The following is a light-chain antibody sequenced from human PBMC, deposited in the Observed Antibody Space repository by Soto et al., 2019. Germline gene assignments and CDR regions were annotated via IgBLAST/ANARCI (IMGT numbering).Light chain of an antibody. Sequence: DIVLTQSPGSLSSSPGDRATLSCRASQSVSSNLAWYQQKPGQAPRLLIYGASTSVTGIPARFSGSGSGTKVTLTISSLQSEDFAVYYCQQYSNRTPLTFGQGTRLEIK. CDR2: GAS. CDR1: QSVSSN. V-gene: IGKV3-15*01. CDR3: QQYSNRTPLT. J-gene: IGKJ5*01.